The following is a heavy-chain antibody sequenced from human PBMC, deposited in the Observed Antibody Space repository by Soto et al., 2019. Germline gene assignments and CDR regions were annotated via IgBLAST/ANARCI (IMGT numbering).Heavy chain of an antibody. CDR1: GFTLSSYS. CDR2: ISGSGGST. Sequence: PRGSLRLSCAASGFTLSSYSMSWVRQAPGKGLEWVSAISGSGGSTYYADSVKGRFTISRDNSKNTLYLQMNSLRAEDTAVYYCAKDPGGSGYYDILTGHFDYWGQGTLVTVSS. D-gene: IGHD3-9*01. CDR3: AKDPGGSGYYDILTGHFDY. V-gene: IGHV3-23*01. J-gene: IGHJ4*02.